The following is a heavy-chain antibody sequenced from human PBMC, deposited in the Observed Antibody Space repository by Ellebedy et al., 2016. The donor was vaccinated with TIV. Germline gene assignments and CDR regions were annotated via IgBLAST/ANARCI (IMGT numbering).Heavy chain of an antibody. CDR1: GYTFTSYA. CDR2: INAGNGNT. Sequence: AASVKVSCKASGYTFTSYAMHWVRQAPGQRLEWMGWINAGNGNTKYSQKFQGRVTMTRDTSTSTVYMELSSLRSEDTAVYYCARARSSGWLHTPDYWGQGILVTVSS. V-gene: IGHV1-3*01. CDR3: ARARSSGWLHTPDY. J-gene: IGHJ4*02. D-gene: IGHD6-19*01.